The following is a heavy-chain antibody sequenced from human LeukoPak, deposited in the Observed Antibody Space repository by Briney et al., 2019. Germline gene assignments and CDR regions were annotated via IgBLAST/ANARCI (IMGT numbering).Heavy chain of an antibody. CDR3: ASEGVDTANFDY. V-gene: IGHV1-2*06. J-gene: IGHJ4*02. CDR1: GYTFTGYY. D-gene: IGHD5-18*01. Sequence: ASVKVSCKASGYTFTGYYMHWVRQAPGQGLEWMGRINPNSGGTNYAQKFQGRVTMTRDTSISTAYMELSRLRSDDTAVYYCASEGVDTANFDYWSQGTLVTVSS. CDR2: INPNSGGT.